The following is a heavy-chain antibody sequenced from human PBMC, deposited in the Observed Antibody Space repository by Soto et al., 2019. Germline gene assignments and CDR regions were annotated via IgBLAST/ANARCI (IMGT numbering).Heavy chain of an antibody. CDR2: IIPLFGTT. Sequence: QVQVVQSGVEVRRPGSSVKVSCKASGDTFKNCVISWVRQAPGQGLEWMGGIIPLFGTTDFAQRFQARLTITTDESTTTAYMELSRLSSEDTATYSCAAELGIGTLSVVWGQGTTVIVSS. V-gene: IGHV1-69*01. J-gene: IGHJ6*02. D-gene: IGHD7-27*01. CDR3: AAELGIGTLSVV. CDR1: GDTFKNCV.